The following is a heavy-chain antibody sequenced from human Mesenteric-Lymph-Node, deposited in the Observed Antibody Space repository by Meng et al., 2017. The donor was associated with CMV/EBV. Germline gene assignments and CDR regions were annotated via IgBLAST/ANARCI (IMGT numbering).Heavy chain of an antibody. J-gene: IGHJ6*02. CDR1: GDSINNYY. CDR2: VHYSGST. CDR3: VRGGGSYLYGMDV. Sequence: SETLSLTCTVTGDSINNYYWSWIRQSPRKGLEWIGYVHYSGSTLYNPSLKSRLTLSLQRSTNQFSLKLSSVTAADTAVYYCVRGGGSYLYGMDVWGQGTTVTVSS. D-gene: IGHD3-16*01. V-gene: IGHV4-59*01.